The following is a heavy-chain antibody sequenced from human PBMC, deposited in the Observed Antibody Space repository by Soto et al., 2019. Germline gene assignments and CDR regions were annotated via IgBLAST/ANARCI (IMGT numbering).Heavy chain of an antibody. Sequence: QVQLVQSGAEVKKPGSSVKVSCKASGGTFSSYAISWVRQAPGQGLEWMGGIIPIFGTANYAQKFQGRVTITADESTSTAYMEMSSLRSEDTAVYYCARQAICGGDCLHAFDIWGQGTMVTVSS. CDR1: GGTFSSYA. J-gene: IGHJ3*02. D-gene: IGHD2-21*02. CDR2: IIPIFGTA. V-gene: IGHV1-69*01. CDR3: ARQAICGGDCLHAFDI.